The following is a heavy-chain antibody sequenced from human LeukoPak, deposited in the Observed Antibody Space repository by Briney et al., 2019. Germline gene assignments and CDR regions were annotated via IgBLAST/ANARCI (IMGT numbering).Heavy chain of an antibody. D-gene: IGHD3-22*01. CDR3: IYDSSGYSFFDY. CDR1: GLIFSGYA. J-gene: IGHJ4*02. CDR2: IKSKTDGGTT. V-gene: IGHV3-15*07. Sequence: GGSLRLSCADSGLIFSGYAVNWVRQAPGKGLEWVGRIKSKTDGGTTDYAAPVKGRFTISRDDSKNTLYLQMNSLKTEDTAVYYCIYDSSGYSFFDYWGQGTLVTVSS.